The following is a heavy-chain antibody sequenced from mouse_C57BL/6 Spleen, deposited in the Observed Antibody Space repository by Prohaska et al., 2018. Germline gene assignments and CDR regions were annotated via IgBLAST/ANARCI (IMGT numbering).Heavy chain of an antibody. CDR3: ARGGFYYYGSSYPVDC. J-gene: IGHJ2*01. V-gene: IGHV1-78*01. CDR1: GYTFTDHT. D-gene: IGHD1-1*01. Sequence: HGASLKISCTVSGYTFTDHTIHWMKQRPEQGLEWIGYIYPRDGSTKYNEKFKGKATLTADKSSSTAYMQLNSLTSEDSAVYFCARGGFYYYGSSYPVDCWGQGTTLTVAS. CDR2: IYPRDGST.